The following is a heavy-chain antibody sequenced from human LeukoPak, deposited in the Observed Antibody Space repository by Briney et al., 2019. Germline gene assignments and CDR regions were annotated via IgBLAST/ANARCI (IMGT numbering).Heavy chain of an antibody. CDR3: ARDLMVRTPWFDP. CDR2: IYTSGST. D-gene: IGHD3-10*01. CDR1: GGSISSGSYY. J-gene: IGHJ5*02. V-gene: IGHV4-61*02. Sequence: SWETRSLTCTVSGGSISSGSYYWSWIRQPVGKRLEWIGRIYTSGSTNYNPSLKSRVTISVDTSKNQFSLKLNSVTAADTAVYYCARDLMVRTPWFDPWGQGTLGTVSA.